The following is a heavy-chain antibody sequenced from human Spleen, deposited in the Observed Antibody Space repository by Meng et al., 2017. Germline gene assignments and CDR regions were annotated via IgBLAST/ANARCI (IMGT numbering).Heavy chain of an antibody. CDR3: VPRTTYFDS. Sequence: EVQLLESGGGFVQPGGSLRLSCAASGFTFSSYAINWVRQAPGKGLEWVSTISSTGGATYYADSVKGRLTISRDNSKNTLYLQMNSLRAEDTAVYYCVPRTTYFDSWGLGTLVTISS. CDR1: GFTFSSYA. D-gene: IGHD4-11*01. CDR2: ISSTGGAT. J-gene: IGHJ4*02. V-gene: IGHV3-23*01.